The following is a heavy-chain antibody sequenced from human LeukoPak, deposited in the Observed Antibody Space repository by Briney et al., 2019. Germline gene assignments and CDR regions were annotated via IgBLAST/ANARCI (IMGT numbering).Heavy chain of an antibody. CDR2: IDPRDSYS. J-gene: IGHJ5*02. CDR3: ARLGEEWLVHNWFDP. V-gene: IGHV5-10-1*01. Sequence: GESLKISCKGFGYSFANYWITWVRQMPAKGLEWMGRIDPRDSYSNYSPSFQGHVTISVDKSINTVYLHWNTLKPSDTAMYYCARLGEEWLVHNWFDPWGQGTLVTVSS. D-gene: IGHD6-19*01. CDR1: GYSFANYW.